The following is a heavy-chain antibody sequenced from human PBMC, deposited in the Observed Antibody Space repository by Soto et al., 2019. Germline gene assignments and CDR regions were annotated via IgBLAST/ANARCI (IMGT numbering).Heavy chain of an antibody. D-gene: IGHD6-13*01. CDR3: ARALASYGMDV. Sequence: PSETLSLTCTVSGGSISSGDYYWSWIRQPPGKGLEWIGYIYYSGSTYYNPSLKSRVTISVDTSKNQFSLKLSSVTAADTAVYYCARALASYGMDVWGQGTTVTVSS. CDR1: GGSISSGDYY. J-gene: IGHJ6*02. CDR2: IYYSGST. V-gene: IGHV4-30-4*01.